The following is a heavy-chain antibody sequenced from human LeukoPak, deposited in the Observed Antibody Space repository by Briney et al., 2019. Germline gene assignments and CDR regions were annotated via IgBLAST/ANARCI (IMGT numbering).Heavy chain of an antibody. Sequence: GRSLRLSCXXSXFTFDDYAMHWVRQAPGKGLEWVSGISWNSGSIGYADSVEGLITISRDNAKNSLYLQMNSLRAEDTALYYCAKDMVHYCDYYVSFDDWGQGTLVTV. CDR2: ISWNSGSI. D-gene: IGHD3-22*01. V-gene: IGHV3-9*01. CDR1: XFTFDDYA. CDR3: AKDMVHYCDYYVSFDD. J-gene: IGHJ4*02.